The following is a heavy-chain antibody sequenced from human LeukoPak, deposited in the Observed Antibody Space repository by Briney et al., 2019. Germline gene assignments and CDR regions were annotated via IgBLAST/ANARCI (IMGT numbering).Heavy chain of an antibody. Sequence: QTGGSLRLSCAASGFTFSSYSMSWVRQAPGKGLEWVSAISGSGGSTYYADSVKGRFTISRDNSKNTLYLQMNSLRAEDTAVYYCAKDRGLSSSALYYYYYGMDVWGQGTTVTVSS. CDR1: GFTFSSYS. J-gene: IGHJ6*02. CDR2: ISGSGGST. D-gene: IGHD2/OR15-2a*01. CDR3: AKDRGLSSSALYYYYYGMDV. V-gene: IGHV3-23*01.